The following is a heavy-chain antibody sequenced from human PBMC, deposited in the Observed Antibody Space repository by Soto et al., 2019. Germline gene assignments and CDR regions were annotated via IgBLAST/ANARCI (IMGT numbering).Heavy chain of an antibody. CDR2: IIPIFGTA. CDR1: GGTFSSYA. V-gene: IGHV1-69*13. CDR3: ARSWSGYYTATGCWFDP. D-gene: IGHD3-3*01. J-gene: IGHJ5*02. Sequence: ASVKVSCKASGGTFSSYAISWVRQAPGQGLEWMGGIIPIFGTANYAQKFQGRVTITADESTSTAYMELSSLRSEDTAVYYCARSWSGYYTATGCWFDPWGQGTLVTVSS.